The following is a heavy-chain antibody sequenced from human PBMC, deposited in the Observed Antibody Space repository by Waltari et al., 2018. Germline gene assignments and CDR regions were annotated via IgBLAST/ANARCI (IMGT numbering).Heavy chain of an antibody. CDR3: ATGLGYYDSSGYYY. J-gene: IGHJ4*02. Sequence: EVQLVQSGAEVKKPGATVKISCKASGYTFTDYYMHWVQQAPGKGLEWMGRVGPEDGETIYAEKFQGRVTITADTSTDTAYMELSSLRSEDTAVYYCATGLGYYDSSGYYYWGQGTLVTVSS. CDR2: VGPEDGET. D-gene: IGHD3-22*01. CDR1: GYTFTDYY. V-gene: IGHV1-69-2*01.